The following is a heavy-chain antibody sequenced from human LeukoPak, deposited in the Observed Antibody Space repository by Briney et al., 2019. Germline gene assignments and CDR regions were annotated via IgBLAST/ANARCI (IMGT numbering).Heavy chain of an antibody. CDR3: AGALLDYYGDYEIDC. Sequence: SETLSLTCTLSGGSISSSSYYWGWIRQPPGKGLEWVGRIYYSGSTYYNPSLKSRVTTSLDTSKNQFSLKLTSLTAADTAVYYCAGALLDYYGDYEIDCWGQGTLVTVSS. J-gene: IGHJ4*02. D-gene: IGHD4-17*01. CDR1: GGSISSSSYY. CDR2: IYYSGST. V-gene: IGHV4-39*07.